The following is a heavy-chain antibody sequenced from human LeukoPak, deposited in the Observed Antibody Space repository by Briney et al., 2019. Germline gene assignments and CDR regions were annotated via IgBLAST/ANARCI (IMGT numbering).Heavy chain of an antibody. D-gene: IGHD6-13*01. V-gene: IGHV1-69*13. CDR1: GGTFSSYA. Sequence: ASVKVSCKACGGTFSSYAISWVRQAPGQGLEWMGGIIPTFGTANYAQKFQGRVTITADESTSTAYMELSSLRSEDTAVYYCASSIAAAGFSDYWGQGTLVTVSS. J-gene: IGHJ4*02. CDR2: IIPTFGTA. CDR3: ASSIAAAGFSDY.